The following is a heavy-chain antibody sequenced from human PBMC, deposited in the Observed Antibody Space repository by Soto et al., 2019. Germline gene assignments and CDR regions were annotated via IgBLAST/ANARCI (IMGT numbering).Heavy chain of an antibody. CDR2: ISYDGSNK. V-gene: IGHV3-30-3*01. Sequence: GGSLRLSCAASGFTFSSYAMHWVRQAPGKGLEWVAVISYDGSNKYYADSVKGRFTISRDNSKNTLYLQMNSLRAEDTAVYYCARDFTAGATYSGPSYYAMDVWGQGTTVTVSS. CDR3: ARDFTAGATYSGPSYYAMDV. D-gene: IGHD1-26*01. J-gene: IGHJ6*02. CDR1: GFTFSSYA.